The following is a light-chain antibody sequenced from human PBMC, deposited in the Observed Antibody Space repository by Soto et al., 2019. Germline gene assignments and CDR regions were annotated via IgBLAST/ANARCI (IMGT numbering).Light chain of an antibody. V-gene: IGKV3-15*01. CDR3: QQYKNRPPVT. CDR1: QSVNSS. J-gene: IGKJ4*01. Sequence: ETVLTQSPATLSVSPGERATLSCRASQSVNSSLAWYKQKPGQAPRLLINGASIRATAGPARFSGSGSGTEFTLIISSLQPAECAVYFCQQYKNRPPVTFGGGTKVEIK. CDR2: GAS.